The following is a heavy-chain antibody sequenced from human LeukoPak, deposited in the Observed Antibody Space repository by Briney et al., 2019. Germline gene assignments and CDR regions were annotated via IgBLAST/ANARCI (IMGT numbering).Heavy chain of an antibody. D-gene: IGHD3-16*01. CDR3: ARVTMITFGNGLQY. V-gene: IGHV1-2*02. Sequence: ASVKVSCKASGYTFTGYSVYWVRQAPGQGLEWVGWINPNSGDTNYQGRVTMTRDTSISTAYMELSRLRSDDTAVYYCARVTMITFGNGLQYWGQGTLVTVSS. CDR2: INPNSGDT. CDR1: GYTFTGYS. J-gene: IGHJ4*02.